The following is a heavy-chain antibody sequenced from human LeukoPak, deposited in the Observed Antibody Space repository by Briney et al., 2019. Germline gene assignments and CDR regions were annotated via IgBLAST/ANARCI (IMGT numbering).Heavy chain of an antibody. CDR1: GFIFRTYT. J-gene: IGHJ3*02. CDR2: IRYDGGNK. Sequence: PGGSLRLSCAASGFIFRTYTMHWARQAPGKGLERVAFIRYDGGNKYYADSVKGRFTISRDNSKNTLYLQMNSLRAEDTAVYYCAKAGAMCAIDIWGQGTMVTVSS. D-gene: IGHD1-26*01. V-gene: IGHV3-30*02. CDR3: AKAGAMCAIDI.